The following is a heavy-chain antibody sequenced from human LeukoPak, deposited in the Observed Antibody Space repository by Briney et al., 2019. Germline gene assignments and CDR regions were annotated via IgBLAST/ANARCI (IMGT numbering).Heavy chain of an antibody. CDR1: GGSISSSGYY. V-gene: IGHV4-39*07. CDR2: IYHSGST. D-gene: IGHD6-6*01. Sequence: SETLSLTCTVSGGSISSSGYYWGWIRQPPGKGLEWIGEIYHSGSTNYNPSLKSRVTISVDKSKNQFSLKLSSVTAADTAVYYCARIYSSSSWFDPWGQGTLVTVSS. CDR3: ARIYSSSSWFDP. J-gene: IGHJ5*02.